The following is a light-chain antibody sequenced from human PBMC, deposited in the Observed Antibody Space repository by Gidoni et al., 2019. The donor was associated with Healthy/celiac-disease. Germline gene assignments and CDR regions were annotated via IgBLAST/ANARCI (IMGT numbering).Light chain of an antibody. V-gene: IGKV3-15*01. CDR2: GAS. CDR3: QQYNNWPRT. J-gene: IGKJ1*01. Sequence: EIVMTQSPATLSVSPGERATLACRASQSVSSNLAWYQQKPGQAPRRLIHGASTRATGIPARFSGSGSGTEFTLTISSLQSEDFAVYYCQQYNNWPRTFXXXTKVEIK. CDR1: QSVSSN.